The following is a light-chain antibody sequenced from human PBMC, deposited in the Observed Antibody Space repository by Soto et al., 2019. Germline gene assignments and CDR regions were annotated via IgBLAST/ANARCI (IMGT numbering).Light chain of an antibody. Sequence: DIVMTQTPLSLSVTPGQPASISCKSSQSLLHSDGKTYLYWYLQKPGQPPQLLIYEVSNRFSGGPDRFRGRRSGAEFTLENSRGEAEDVWVYYCMESIQLPLTFGGGTKVEIK. J-gene: IGKJ4*01. CDR3: MESIQLPLT. V-gene: IGKV2D-29*01. CDR2: EVS. CDR1: QSLLHSDGKTY.